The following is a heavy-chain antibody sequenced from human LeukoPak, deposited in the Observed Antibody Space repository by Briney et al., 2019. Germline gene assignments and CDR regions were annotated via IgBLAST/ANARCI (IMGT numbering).Heavy chain of an antibody. CDR2: IYYSGST. CDR1: GGSISSYY. Sequence: KPSETLSLTCTVSGGSISSYYWSWIRQPPGKGLEWIGYIYYSGSTNYNPSLKSRVTISVDTSKNQFSLKLSSVTAADTAVYYCARLKGLLHYYFDYWGQGTLVTVSS. D-gene: IGHD5-18*01. J-gene: IGHJ4*02. V-gene: IGHV4-59*12. CDR3: ARLKGLLHYYFDY.